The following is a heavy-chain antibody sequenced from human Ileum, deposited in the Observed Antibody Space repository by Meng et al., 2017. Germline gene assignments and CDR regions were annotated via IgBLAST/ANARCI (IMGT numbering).Heavy chain of an antibody. J-gene: IGHJ4*02. CDR2: MHHDGRT. Sequence: QVQLQESGPGLVKPSATLSLTCTVSGGSITNKDWWSWVRQPPGKGLEWIGEMHHDGRTNYNPSFKSRVIMSIDKSRNQFSLHLSSVTAADTAVYFCATNGFYSIDNWGQGTLVTVSS. V-gene: IGHV4-4*02. D-gene: IGHD2-8*01. CDR3: ATNGFYSIDN. CDR1: GGSITNKDW.